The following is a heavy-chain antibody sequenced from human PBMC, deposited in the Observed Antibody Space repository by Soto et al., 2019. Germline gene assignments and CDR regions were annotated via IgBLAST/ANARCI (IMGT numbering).Heavy chain of an antibody. V-gene: IGHV3-30-3*01. CDR3: ARDRIRDRLNDFPDTGDGMDV. Sequence: QVQLVESGGGVVQPGRSLRLSCAASGFTFSSYAMHWVRQAPGKGLEWVAVISYDGSNKYYADSVKGRFTISRDNSKKTLYMQINSLRDKETAVYFSARDRIRDRLNDFPDTGDGMDVWRQRTRVHASS. CDR1: GFTFSSYA. D-gene: IGHD1-1*01. CDR2: ISYDGSNK. J-gene: IGHJ6*01.